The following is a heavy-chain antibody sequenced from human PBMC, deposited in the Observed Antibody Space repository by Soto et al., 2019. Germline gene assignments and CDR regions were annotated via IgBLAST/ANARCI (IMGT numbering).Heavy chain of an antibody. CDR3: VREDDGGDRDYYGLDV. CDR2: IHYSGSV. CDR1: GGSISSDHYH. D-gene: IGHD4-17*01. V-gene: IGHV4-30-4*01. J-gene: IGHJ6*02. Sequence: QVQLQESGPGLVRPSQTLSLTCTVSGGSISSDHYHWTWIRQTPGKGLEWTGYIHYSGSVYYNPSRQSPVPMSVDTSKNLSALKLGSVTAADTAVYFCVREDDGGDRDYYGLDVWGQGTTVTASS.